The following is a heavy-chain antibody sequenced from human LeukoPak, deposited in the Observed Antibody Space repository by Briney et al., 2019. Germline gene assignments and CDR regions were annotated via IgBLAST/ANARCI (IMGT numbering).Heavy chain of an antibody. J-gene: IGHJ5*02. Sequence: ASVKVSCKASGYSFSNFHINGVRQASGQGRECIGWVSPKTGERGYALKFQGRVTMTSDSSEATVYMEVRSLTSEDTAVYYCARTPPKGDIDTWGQGTMVTVSS. V-gene: IGHV1-8*01. CDR2: VSPKTGER. CDR1: GYSFSNFH. CDR3: ARTPPKGDIDT. D-gene: IGHD2-21*02.